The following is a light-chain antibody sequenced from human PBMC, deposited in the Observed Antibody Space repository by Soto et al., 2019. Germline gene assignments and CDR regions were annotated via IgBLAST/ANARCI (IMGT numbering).Light chain of an antibody. CDR3: QAWDSSTGV. J-gene: IGLJ2*01. CDR2: QDS. CDR1: KVGNKY. V-gene: IGLV3-1*01. Sequence: SYELTQPPSVSVSPGQTASITCSGDKVGNKYACWYQQKPGQSPVLVSYQDSKRPSGIPERFSGSSSGNTATLTISGTQAMDEADYYCQAWDSSTGVFGGGTKLTVL.